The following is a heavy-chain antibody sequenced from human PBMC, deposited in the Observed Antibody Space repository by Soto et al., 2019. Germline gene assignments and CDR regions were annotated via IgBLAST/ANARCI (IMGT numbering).Heavy chain of an antibody. J-gene: IGHJ6*02. CDR2: ISYDGSNK. CDR3: AKDTSKYSSNWPAYYGMDV. Sequence: QGQLVESGGGVVQPGRSLRLSCAASGFTFSSFGMQWVRQAPGKGLEWVAGISYDGSNKYYEDSVKGRFTISRDNSKNMIYLQMTSLRAEDTAVYYCAKDTSKYSSNWPAYYGMDVWGQGTTVTVSS. V-gene: IGHV3-30*18. CDR1: GFTFSSFG. D-gene: IGHD6-13*01.